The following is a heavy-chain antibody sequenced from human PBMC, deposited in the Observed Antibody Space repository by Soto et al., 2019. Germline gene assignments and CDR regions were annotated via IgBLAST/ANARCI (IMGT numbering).Heavy chain of an antibody. Sequence: GGSLRLSCAASGFTFSSYGMHWVRQAPGKGLEWVAVISYDGSNKYYADSVKGRLTISRDNSKNTLYLQMNSLRAEDTAVYYCAKDRSRLVGPGVVVIDYWGQGTLVTVSS. D-gene: IGHD3-10*01. CDR2: ISYDGSNK. CDR1: GFTFSSYG. J-gene: IGHJ4*02. V-gene: IGHV3-30*18. CDR3: AKDRSRLVGPGVVVIDY.